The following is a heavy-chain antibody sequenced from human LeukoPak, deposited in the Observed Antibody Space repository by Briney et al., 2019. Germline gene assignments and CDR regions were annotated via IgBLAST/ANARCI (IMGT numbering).Heavy chain of an antibody. CDR2: IYGNGAGI. Sequence: GGSLRLSCAASGFIFNNHNMNWVRQAPGKGLEWVSGIYGNGAGIQYADSVKGRFTISRDNSKNTLYLQMNSLRAEDTALYYCAKDRLPDGRWSLDYWGQGTLVTVSS. D-gene: IGHD6-13*01. CDR3: AKDRLPDGRWSLDY. CDR1: GFIFNNHN. J-gene: IGHJ4*02. V-gene: IGHV3-23*01.